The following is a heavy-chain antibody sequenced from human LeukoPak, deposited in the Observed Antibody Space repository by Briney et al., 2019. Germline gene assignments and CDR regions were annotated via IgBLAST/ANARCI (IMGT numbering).Heavy chain of an antibody. V-gene: IGHV3-33*01. CDR3: ARESGGHVVSKEYFFDY. CDR2: IRYDGSNK. J-gene: IGHJ4*02. D-gene: IGHD2-15*01. CDR1: GFTFSSYG. Sequence: PGRSLRLSCAASGFTFSSYGMHWVRQAPGKGLEWVAVIRYDGSNKYYADSVKGRFTISRDNSKNTLSPQMNSLRAEDKAVYYCARESGGHVVSKEYFFDYWGQGTLVTVSS.